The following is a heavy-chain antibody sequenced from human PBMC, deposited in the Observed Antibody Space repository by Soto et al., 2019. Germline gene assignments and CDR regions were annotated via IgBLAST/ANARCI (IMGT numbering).Heavy chain of an antibody. CDR2: ISSSSSTI. CDR3: ARHPERIAEIGWFDP. D-gene: IGHD6-13*01. V-gene: IGHV3-48*01. Sequence: EVQLVGSGGGLVQPGGSLRLSCAASGFTFSSYSMNWVRQAPGKGLEWVSYISSSSSTIYYADSVKGRFTISRDNAKNSLYRQMNSLRAEDTAVYYCARHPERIAEIGWFDPWGQGTLVTVSS. J-gene: IGHJ5*02. CDR1: GFTFSSYS.